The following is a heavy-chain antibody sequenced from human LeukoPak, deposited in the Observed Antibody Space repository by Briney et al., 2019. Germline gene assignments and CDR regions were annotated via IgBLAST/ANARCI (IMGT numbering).Heavy chain of an antibody. D-gene: IGHD2-21*02. CDR2: MYYSGST. V-gene: IGHV4-39*01. Sequence: SETLSLTCTVSGGSISSSSYYWGWIRQPPGKGLEWIGSMYYSGSTYYNPSLKSRVTMSVDTSKNQFPLKLSSVTAADTAVYYCAKTVTAIAPWYFDYWGQGTLVTVSS. CDR3: AKTVTAIAPWYFDY. J-gene: IGHJ4*02. CDR1: GGSISSSSYY.